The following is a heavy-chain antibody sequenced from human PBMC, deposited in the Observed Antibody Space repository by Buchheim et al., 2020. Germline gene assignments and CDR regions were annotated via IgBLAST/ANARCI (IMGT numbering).Heavy chain of an antibody. CDR3: ARDILRAVADERFDY. CDR2: ISYDGSNK. D-gene: IGHD6-19*01. CDR1: GFTFSSYA. Sequence: QVQLVESGGGVVQPGRSLRLSCAASGFTFSSYAMHWVRQAPGKGLEWVAVISYDGSNKYYADSVKGRFTISRDNSKNTLYLQMNSLRAEDTAVYYCARDILRAVADERFDYWGQGTL. J-gene: IGHJ4*02. V-gene: IGHV3-30-3*01.